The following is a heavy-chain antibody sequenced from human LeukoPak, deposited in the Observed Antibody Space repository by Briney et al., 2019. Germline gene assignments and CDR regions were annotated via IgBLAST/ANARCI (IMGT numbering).Heavy chain of an antibody. CDR2: IKSKTGGRTT. V-gene: IGHV3-15*01. CDR3: TTDRYGPVWP. CDR1: GFTFSNAW. J-gene: IGHJ5*02. Sequence: PGGSLRLSCAASGFTFSNAWMSWVRQAPGKGLEWVGCIKSKTGGRTTDYASPVKGRFTISRDDSKNTLYLQMNSLKTEDTAVYYCTTDRYGPVWPWGQGTLVTVSS. D-gene: IGHD3-16*01.